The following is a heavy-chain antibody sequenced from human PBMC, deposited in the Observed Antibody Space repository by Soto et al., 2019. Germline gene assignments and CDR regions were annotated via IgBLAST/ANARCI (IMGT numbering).Heavy chain of an antibody. CDR2: VSFDGSNK. J-gene: IGHJ4*02. CDR1: GFTFSTHA. V-gene: IGHV3-30-3*01. CDR3: ARDQTGITTTGGGRIDH. Sequence: GGSLRLSCAASGFTFSTHAMHWARQAPGKGLECVAIVSFDGSNKYYADSVKGRFTISRDNSKNTLYLQMSGLTPEDTSVYYCARDQTGITTTGGGRIDHWGQGTLVTVSS. D-gene: IGHD1-20*01.